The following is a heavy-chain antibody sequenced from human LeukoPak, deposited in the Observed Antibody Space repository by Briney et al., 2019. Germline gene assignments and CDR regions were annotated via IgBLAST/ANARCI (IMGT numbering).Heavy chain of an antibody. J-gene: IGHJ4*02. CDR1: GFTFSDYY. V-gene: IGHV3-11*01. CDR2: ISSSGSTI. D-gene: IGHD6-6*01. CDR3: AKGRYSSSSDYFDY. Sequence: GGSLRLSCAASGFTFSDYYMSWIRQAPGKGLEWVSYISSSGSTIYYADSVKGRFTISRDNSKNTLYLQMNSLRAEDTGVYYCAKGRYSSSSDYFDYWGQGTLVTVSS.